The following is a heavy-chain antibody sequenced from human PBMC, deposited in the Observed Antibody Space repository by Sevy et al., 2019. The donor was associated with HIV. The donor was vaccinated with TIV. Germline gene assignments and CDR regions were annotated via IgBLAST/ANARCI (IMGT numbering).Heavy chain of an antibody. CDR3: AGGSPGDGGYSY. J-gene: IGHJ4*01. D-gene: IGHD5-18*01. V-gene: IGHV3-7*01. CDR2: IKEDGSAK. Sequence: GGSLRLSCAASRFTFKTYWMSWVRQAPGKGLEGVGNIKEDGSAKYYADSVRGRFTISRDNAKNSLYLQMSSLRVEDTAVYYCAGGSPGDGGYSYWGQGTLVTVSS. CDR1: RFTFKTYW.